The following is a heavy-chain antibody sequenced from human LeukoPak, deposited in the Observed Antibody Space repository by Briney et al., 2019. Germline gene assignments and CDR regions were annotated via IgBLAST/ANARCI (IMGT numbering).Heavy chain of an antibody. CDR2: ISSSGSTI. Sequence: GGSLRLSCAASGFTFSDYYMSWIRQAPGKGLEWVSYISSSGSTIYYADSVKGRFTISRDNAKNSLYLQMNSLRAEDTAVYYCAREGWIQLWGSGVSVAFDIWGQGTMVTVSS. CDR1: GFTFSDYY. J-gene: IGHJ3*02. V-gene: IGHV3-11*01. D-gene: IGHD5-18*01. CDR3: AREGWIQLWGSGVSVAFDI.